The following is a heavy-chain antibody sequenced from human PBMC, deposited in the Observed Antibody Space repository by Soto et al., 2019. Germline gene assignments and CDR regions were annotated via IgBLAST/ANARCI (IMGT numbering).Heavy chain of an antibody. D-gene: IGHD3-22*01. V-gene: IGHV1-69*08. Sequence: QVQLVQSGAEVKKPGSSVKVSCKASGGTFSSYTISWVQQAPGQGLEWMGRIIPILGIANYPQKFQGRVTITADKSTSTAYMEQSSLRSEDTAVYYCARDRYGYYDSSGYGDYWGQGTLVTVSS. J-gene: IGHJ4*02. CDR3: ARDRYGYYDSSGYGDY. CDR1: GGTFSSYT. CDR2: IIPILGIA.